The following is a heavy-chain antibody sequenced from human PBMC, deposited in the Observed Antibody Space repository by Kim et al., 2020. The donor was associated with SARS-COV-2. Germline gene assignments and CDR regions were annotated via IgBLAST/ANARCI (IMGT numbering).Heavy chain of an antibody. D-gene: IGHD1-1*01. V-gene: IGHV5-10-1*01. Sequence: GESLKISCKGSGYSFTSYWISWVRQMPGKGLEWMGRIDPSDSYTNYSPSFQGHVTISADKSISTAYLQWSSLKASDTAMYYCAKGRYSWDAFDIWGQGTMVTVSS. CDR2: IDPSDSYT. CDR1: GYSFTSYW. J-gene: IGHJ3*02. CDR3: AKGRYSWDAFDI.